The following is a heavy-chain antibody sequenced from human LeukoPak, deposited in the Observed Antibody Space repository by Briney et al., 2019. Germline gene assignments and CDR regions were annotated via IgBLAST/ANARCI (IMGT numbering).Heavy chain of an antibody. CDR1: GYTLTRYW. V-gene: IGHV5-51*01. J-gene: IGHJ4*02. CDR2: INPYDSDT. D-gene: IGHD6-13*01. Sequence: GESLKISCKVSGYTLTRYWIGWARQMPGKGLEWMGIINPYDSDTQYSPSSQGHVIIPVDRSITTAYLQWSSLEASDSAMYYCAITGYSSNWEYFWGQGTLVTVSS. CDR3: AITGYSSNWEYF.